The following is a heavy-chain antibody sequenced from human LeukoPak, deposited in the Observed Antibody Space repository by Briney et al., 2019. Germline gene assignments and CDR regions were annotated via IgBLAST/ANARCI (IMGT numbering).Heavy chain of an antibody. J-gene: IGHJ5*02. D-gene: IGHD3-22*01. CDR2: INYSGST. V-gene: IGHV4-30-4*08. CDR1: GGSISSGNYY. Sequence: PSQTLSLTCTVSGGSISSGNYYWSWIRQPPGKGLECIRYINYSGSTYYNPTLKSRVTISVDTSKNQFSLKLSSVTAADTAVYYCARVASSANWFDPWGQGTLVTVSP. CDR3: ARVASSANWFDP.